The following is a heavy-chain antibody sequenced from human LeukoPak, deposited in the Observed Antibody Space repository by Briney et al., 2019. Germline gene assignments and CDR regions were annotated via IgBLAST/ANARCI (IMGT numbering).Heavy chain of an antibody. CDR3: ARATAGTTLFEGIDY. CDR2: IYHSGST. J-gene: IGHJ4*02. D-gene: IGHD1-1*01. V-gene: IGHV4-38-2*02. CDR1: GYTISSGYY. Sequence: SETLSLTCTVAGYTISSGYYWGWIRQPPGKGLEWIGSIYHSGSTYYNPSLKSRVTISVDTSKNQFSLKLSSVTAADTAVYYCARATAGTTLFEGIDYWGQGTLVTVSS.